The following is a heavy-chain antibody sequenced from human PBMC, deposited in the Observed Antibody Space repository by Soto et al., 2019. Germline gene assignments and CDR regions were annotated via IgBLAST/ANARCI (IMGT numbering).Heavy chain of an antibody. Sequence: SVKVSCKASGGTFSSYTISWVRQAPGQGLEWMGRIIPILGKANYAQKFQGRVTITTDTSTSTAYMELRSLRSDDTAVYYCARTAGTSVIWLAPWGQGTLVTVSS. J-gene: IGHJ5*02. CDR1: GGTFSSYT. CDR2: IIPILGKA. CDR3: ARTAGTSVIWLAP. D-gene: IGHD6-13*01. V-gene: IGHV1-69*02.